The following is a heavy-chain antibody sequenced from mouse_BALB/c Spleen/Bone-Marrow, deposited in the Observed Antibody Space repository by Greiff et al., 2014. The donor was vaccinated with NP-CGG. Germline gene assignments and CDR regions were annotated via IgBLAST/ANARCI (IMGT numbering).Heavy chain of an antibody. CDR2: INPSTGYT. CDR1: GYTFTSYW. D-gene: IGHD4-1*01. V-gene: IGHV1-7*01. J-gene: IGHJ2*01. Sequence: VKLVESGAELAKPGASVKMSCKASGYTFTSYWMHWVKQRPGQGLEWIGYINPSTGYTEYDQKFKDKATLTADKSSSTAYMQLSSLTSEDSAVYYCATGTYYFDYWGQGTTLTVSS. CDR3: ATGTYYFDY.